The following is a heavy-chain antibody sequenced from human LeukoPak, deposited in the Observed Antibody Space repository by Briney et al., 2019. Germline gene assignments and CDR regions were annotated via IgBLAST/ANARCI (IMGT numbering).Heavy chain of an antibody. CDR2: ITGGGGST. CDR1: EFTFSSYS. V-gene: IGHV3-23*01. CDR3: AKSPYYDASGYNREYYFDC. D-gene: IGHD3-22*01. Sequence: GGSLRLSCEASEFTFSSYSMSWVRQAPGKGLEWVSSITGGGGSTYFADAVKDRFTISRDNSRNTLYPQLNSLRAEDTAVYYCAKSPYYDASGYNREYYFDCWGQGTLVTVSS. J-gene: IGHJ4*02.